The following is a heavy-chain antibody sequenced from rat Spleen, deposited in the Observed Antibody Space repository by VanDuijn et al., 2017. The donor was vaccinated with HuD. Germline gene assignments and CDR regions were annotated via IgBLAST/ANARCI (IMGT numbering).Heavy chain of an antibody. V-gene: IGHV2-65*01. CDR2: IRSGGNT. CDR3: AIGYYYSGDYFDY. Sequence: QVQLKETGPGLVQPTQTLSITCTVSGFSLTSYYMQWVRQTPEKGLEWMGFIRSGGNTEYNSEFRSRLRISRDTSKSQVFLKMNSLQTEDTAMYFCAIGYYYSGDYFDYWGQGVMVTVSS. CDR1: GFSLTSYY. J-gene: IGHJ2*01. D-gene: IGHD1-1*01.